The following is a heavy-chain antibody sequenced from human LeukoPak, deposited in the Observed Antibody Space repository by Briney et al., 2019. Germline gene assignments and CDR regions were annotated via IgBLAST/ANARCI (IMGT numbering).Heavy chain of an antibody. CDR3: ARAGAYYDSSGYYLYAFDI. Sequence: GASVKVSCKASGYAFTSYYMHWVRQAPGQGLEWMGIINPSGGSTSYAQKFQGRVTMTRDTSTSTVYMELSSLRSEDTAVYYCARAGAYYDSSGYYLYAFDIWGQGTMLTVSS. J-gene: IGHJ3*02. D-gene: IGHD3-22*01. CDR2: INPSGGST. CDR1: GYAFTSYY. V-gene: IGHV1-46*01.